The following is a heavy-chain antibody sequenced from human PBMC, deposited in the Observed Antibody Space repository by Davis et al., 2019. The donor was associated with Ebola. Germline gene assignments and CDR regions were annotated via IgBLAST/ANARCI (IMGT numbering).Heavy chain of an antibody. D-gene: IGHD2-2*01. V-gene: IGHV3-48*02. CDR2: ISSSSSTI. CDR1: GFTFSSYS. CDR3: ARGWEYQLLMDYGMDV. J-gene: IGHJ6*04. Sequence: GESLKISCAASGFTFSSYSMNWVRQAPGKGLEWVSYISSSSSTIYYADSVKGRFTISRDNAKNSLYLQMNSLRDEDTAVYYCARGWEYQLLMDYGMDVWGKGTTVTVSS.